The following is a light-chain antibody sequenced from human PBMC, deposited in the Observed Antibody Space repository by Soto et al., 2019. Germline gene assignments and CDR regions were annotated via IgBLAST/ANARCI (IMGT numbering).Light chain of an antibody. CDR1: QSVSSN. CDR2: GAS. CDR3: QQYNNWPLT. Sequence: EIVLRQPPAKINMSPGERATVSCRASQSVSSNLAWYQQKPGQAPRLLIYGASTRATGIPARFSGSGSGTEFTLTISSLQSEDFAVYYCQQYNNWPLTFGGGTKVDI. J-gene: IGKJ4*01. V-gene: IGKV3-15*01.